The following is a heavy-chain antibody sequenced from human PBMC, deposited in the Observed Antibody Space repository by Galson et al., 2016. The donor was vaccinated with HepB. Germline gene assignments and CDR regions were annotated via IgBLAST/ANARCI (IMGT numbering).Heavy chain of an antibody. V-gene: IGHV3-23*01. Sequence: SLRLSCAVSGFTFDNHVMSWVRQAPGKGLEWVSGVSGSGGITYYADSVKGRFTISRDNSKNTLYLQMNSLRADDMAVYYCAKGPTSYFYGMDVRGQGTTVTVS. CDR2: VSGSGGIT. CDR1: GFTFDNHV. CDR3: AKGPTSYFYGMDV. J-gene: IGHJ6*02.